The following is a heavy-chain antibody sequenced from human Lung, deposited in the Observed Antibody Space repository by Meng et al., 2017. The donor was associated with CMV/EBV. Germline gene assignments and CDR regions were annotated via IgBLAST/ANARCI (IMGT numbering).Heavy chain of an antibody. Sequence: TVSRGSISSSSHYWGWVRPAPGKGLEWIGSMLYGGSTFYNPSLKSRVSISIDVSKNQFSLSLSSVTAADTAVYYCARVWGGDNWLDPWGQGILVTVSS. D-gene: IGHD3-16*01. V-gene: IGHV4-39*07. CDR2: MLYGGST. CDR3: ARVWGGDNWLDP. CDR1: RGSISSSSHY. J-gene: IGHJ5*02.